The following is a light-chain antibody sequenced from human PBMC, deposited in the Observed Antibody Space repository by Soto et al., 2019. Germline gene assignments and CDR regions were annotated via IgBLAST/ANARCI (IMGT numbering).Light chain of an antibody. CDR2: GAS. CDR3: HQYGGSQWT. Sequence: EIVLTQSPGTLSLSAGERATLSCRASQTITRSFLAWYQQKRGQAPRLVIYGASSRAAGIPERFSGSASGTDFTLTISRLEHEDFEVYYCHQYGGSQWTFGQGTKVDIK. CDR1: QTITRSF. J-gene: IGKJ1*01. V-gene: IGKV3-20*01.